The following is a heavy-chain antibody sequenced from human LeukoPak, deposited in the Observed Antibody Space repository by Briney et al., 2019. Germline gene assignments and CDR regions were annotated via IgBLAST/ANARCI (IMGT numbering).Heavy chain of an antibody. V-gene: IGHV1-69*04. D-gene: IGHD2-2*01. J-gene: IGHJ5*02. CDR3: ARAGIVVVPAATYWFDP. CDR2: IIPILGIA. Sequence: GASVKVSRKASGGTFSSYAISWVRQAPGQGLEWMGRIIPILGIANYAQTFQGRVTITADKSTSTAYMELSSLRSEDTAVYYCARAGIVVVPAATYWFDPWGQGTLVTVSS. CDR1: GGTFSSYA.